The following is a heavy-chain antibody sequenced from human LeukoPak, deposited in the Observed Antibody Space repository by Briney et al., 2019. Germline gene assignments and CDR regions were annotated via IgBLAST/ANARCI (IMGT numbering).Heavy chain of an antibody. J-gene: IGHJ6*03. CDR1: GFTLSTYT. D-gene: IGHD3-10*01. V-gene: IGHV3-21*01. CDR2: ISSSSNYI. Sequence: GGSLRLSCAASGFTLSTYTMNWVRQAPGKGLEWVSSISSSSNYIYYADSVKGRFTISRDDAKNSLSLQMNSLRAEDTAVYYCARSGIKMVRGVIIKSPYHMDVWGKGTTVTVSS. CDR3: ARSGIKMVRGVIIKSPYHMDV.